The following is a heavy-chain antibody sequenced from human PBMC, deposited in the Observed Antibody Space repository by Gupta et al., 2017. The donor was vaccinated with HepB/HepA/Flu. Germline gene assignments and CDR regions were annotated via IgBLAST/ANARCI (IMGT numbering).Heavy chain of an antibody. CDR1: GFTFSTYG. CDR2: ISHDEKKQ. Sequence: QVQLVESGGGVIQPGRSLRLSCAASGFTFSTYGIHWVRQAPGKGLECVAVISHDEKKQYYADSGKGRFTISRDNSKNMLFLQMTGLRVEDTAVYYCARDGENGYNDLDAGGQGTLVTVSS. CDR3: ARDGENGYNDLDA. J-gene: IGHJ5*02. D-gene: IGHD5-24*01. V-gene: IGHV3-30*03.